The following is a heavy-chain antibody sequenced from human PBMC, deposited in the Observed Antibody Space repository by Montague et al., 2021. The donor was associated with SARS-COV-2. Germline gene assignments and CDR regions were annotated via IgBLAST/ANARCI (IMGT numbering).Heavy chain of an antibody. D-gene: IGHD3-3*01. V-gene: IGHV4-61*01. CDR2: IYYSGST. CDR3: ARDPWGITIFGVVTRYGMDV. J-gene: IGHJ6*02. CDR1: GGSVSSGSYY. Sequence: SETLSLTCIVSGGSVSSGSYYWSWIRQPPGKGLEWIGYIYYSGSTXYNPSLKSRVTLSVDTSKNQFSLKLSSVTAADTAVYYCARDPWGITIFGVVTRYGMDVWGQGTTVTVSS.